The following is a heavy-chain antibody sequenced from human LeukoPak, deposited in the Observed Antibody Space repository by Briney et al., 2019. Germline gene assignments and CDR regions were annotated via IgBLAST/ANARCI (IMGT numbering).Heavy chain of an antibody. D-gene: IGHD3-22*01. CDR3: ARGSTYYDSSGQVPFDY. CDR1: GFTFSSYP. J-gene: IGHJ4*02. Sequence: GRSLRLSCAASGFTFSSYPMHWVRQAPGKGLEWVAVNKYYADSVKGRFTISRDNSKNTLYLQMNSLRAEDTAVYYCARGSTYYDSSGQVPFDYWGQGTLVTVSS. V-gene: IGHV3-30-3*03. CDR2: NK.